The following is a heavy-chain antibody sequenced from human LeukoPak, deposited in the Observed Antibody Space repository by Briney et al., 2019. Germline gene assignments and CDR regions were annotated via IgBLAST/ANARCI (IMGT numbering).Heavy chain of an antibody. Sequence: KTSETLSLTCAVYGGSFSGYYWSWIRQPPGKGLEWIGEINHSGSTNYNPSLKSRVTISVDTSKNQFSLKQSSVTAADTAVYYCARGDFWSGYYNWGQGTLVTVSS. CDR3: ARGDFWSGYYN. V-gene: IGHV4-34*01. D-gene: IGHD3-3*01. CDR1: GGSFSGYY. CDR2: INHSGST. J-gene: IGHJ4*02.